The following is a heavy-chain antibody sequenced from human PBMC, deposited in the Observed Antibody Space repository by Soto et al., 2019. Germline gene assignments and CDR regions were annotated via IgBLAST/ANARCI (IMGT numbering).Heavy chain of an antibody. Sequence: TSETLPLSCSVSGDSLNDNYRTWIRQPPGKGLEWIGNIYDSGSTNYSPALKSRVSMSVDTSKNLFSLKMNSVTDADTAVYYCERSSMVPVDYFDFWGQGTVVTVSS. J-gene: IGHJ4*02. V-gene: IGHV4-59*01. CDR3: ERSSMVPVDYFDF. CDR2: IYDSGST. CDR1: GDSLNDNY. D-gene: IGHD3-10*01.